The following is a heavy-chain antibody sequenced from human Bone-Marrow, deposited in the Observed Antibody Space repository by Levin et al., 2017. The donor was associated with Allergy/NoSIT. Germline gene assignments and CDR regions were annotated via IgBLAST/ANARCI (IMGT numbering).Heavy chain of an antibody. CDR3: ARDQRGRADDAFDI. Sequence: GESLKISCAASGFTFSSYSMNWVRQAPGKGLEWVSYISSSSSTIYYADSVKGRFTISRDNAKNSLYLQMNSLRAEDTAVYYCARDQRGRADDAFDIWGQGTMVTVSS. J-gene: IGHJ3*02. D-gene: IGHD3-16*01. CDR2: ISSSSSTI. CDR1: GFTFSSYS. V-gene: IGHV3-48*04.